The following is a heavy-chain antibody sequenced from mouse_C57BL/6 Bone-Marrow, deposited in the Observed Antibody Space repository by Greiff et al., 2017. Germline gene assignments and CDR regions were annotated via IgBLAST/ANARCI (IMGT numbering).Heavy chain of an antibody. D-gene: IGHD2-4*01. J-gene: IGHJ4*01. Sequence: EVQGVESGGGLVKPGGSLKLSCAASGFTFSSYAMSWVRQTPEKRLEWVATISDGGSYTYYPDNVKGRFTISRDNAKNNLYLQMSHLKSEDTAMYYCARESYDYPHYYAMDYWRQGTSVTVSS. V-gene: IGHV5-4*01. CDR3: ARESYDYPHYYAMDY. CDR1: GFTFSSYA. CDR2: ISDGGSYT.